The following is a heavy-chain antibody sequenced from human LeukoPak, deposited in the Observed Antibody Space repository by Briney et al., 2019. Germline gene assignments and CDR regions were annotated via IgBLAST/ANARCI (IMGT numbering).Heavy chain of an antibody. CDR1: GYTFTSNY. CDR3: ARDNSVRDEAWWFSP. J-gene: IGHJ5*02. Sequence: ASVKVPCKSFGYTFTSNYMHWVRQAPGRGPEWMGVISPSGASTTYAQTFQGRVTLTRDMSTSTDYLELSSLRSEDTAVYYCARDNSVRDEAWWFSPWGQGTLVTASS. CDR2: ISPSGAST. V-gene: IGHV1-46*01. D-gene: IGHD5-24*01.